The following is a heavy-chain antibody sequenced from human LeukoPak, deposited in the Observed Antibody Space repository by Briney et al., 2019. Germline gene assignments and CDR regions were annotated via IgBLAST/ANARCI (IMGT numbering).Heavy chain of an antibody. CDR2: IYHSGGT. D-gene: IGHD1-26*01. CDR1: GGSISSGNW. J-gene: IGHJ4*02. V-gene: IGHV4-4*01. Sequence: SETLSLTCAVSGGSISSGNWWSWVRQPPGKGLEWIGEIYHSGGTNYNPSLKSRAIISVDTSKNQFSLKLSSVTPEDTAVYCCARDLGKVLDYWGQGTLVTVSS. CDR3: ARDLGKVLDY.